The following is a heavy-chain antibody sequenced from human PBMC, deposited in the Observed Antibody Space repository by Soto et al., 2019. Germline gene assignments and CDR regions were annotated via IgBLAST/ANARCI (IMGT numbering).Heavy chain of an antibody. V-gene: IGHV1-2*04. CDR2: INPNSGGT. CDR1: GYTFTGYY. Sequence: ASVKVSCKASGYTFTGYYMHWVRQAPGQGLEWMGWINPNSGGTNYAQKFQGWVTMTRDTSISTAYMELSRLRSDDTAVYYCARDSPVQLERDYYYYYGMDVWGQGTTVTVSS. J-gene: IGHJ6*02. D-gene: IGHD1-1*01. CDR3: ARDSPVQLERDYYYYYGMDV.